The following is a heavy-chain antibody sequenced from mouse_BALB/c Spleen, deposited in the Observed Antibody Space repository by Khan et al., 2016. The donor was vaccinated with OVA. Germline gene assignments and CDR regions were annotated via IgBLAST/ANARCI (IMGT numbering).Heavy chain of an antibody. D-gene: IGHD1-1*01. CDR3: VNHGSSSAWFTY. Sequence: QVQLKQSGAELAKPGASVKMSCQASGYTFTSYWMHWVKQRPGPGLEWIGYIDPSTDYTEYNQKFRDKATLTVDKSSTTVYMQLTSLTSEDSAVYYCVNHGSSSAWFTYWGQGTLVTVSA. CDR1: GYTFTSYW. V-gene: IGHV1-7*01. CDR2: IDPSTDYT. J-gene: IGHJ3*01.